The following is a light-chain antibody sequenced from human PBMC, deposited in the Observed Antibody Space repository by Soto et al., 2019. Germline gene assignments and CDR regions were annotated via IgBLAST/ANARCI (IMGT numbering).Light chain of an antibody. Sequence: QSVLTQPASVSGSPGQSITISCTGTISDVGGYQYVSWFQQHPGKAPKLMIYDVSDRPSGVSSRVSGSKSGNTASLTISGLQSEDEADYYCSSYTSDFTIIFGGGTKLTVL. V-gene: IGLV2-14*03. CDR3: SSYTSDFTII. CDR2: DVS. CDR1: ISDVGGYQY. J-gene: IGLJ2*01.